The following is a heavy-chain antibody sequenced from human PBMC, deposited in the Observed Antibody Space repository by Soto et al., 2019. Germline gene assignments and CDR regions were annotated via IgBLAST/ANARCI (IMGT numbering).Heavy chain of an antibody. CDR1: GGSVSSGDYY. CDR3: AREEQWPNRGGAS. D-gene: IGHD6-19*01. J-gene: IGHJ5*02. CDR2: VSYSGNT. V-gene: IGHV4-61*08. Sequence: QVQLQESGPGLVKPSETLSLTCTVSGGSVSSGDYYWSWIRQPPGKGLEWIGYVSYSGNTFYKASLRSRLTISVDTSKNQFSMRLSSVTAADTAVYFCAREEQWPNRGGASWGRGTLVTVSS.